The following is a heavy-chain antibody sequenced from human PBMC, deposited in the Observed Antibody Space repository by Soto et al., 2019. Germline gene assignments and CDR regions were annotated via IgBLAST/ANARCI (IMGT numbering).Heavy chain of an antibody. J-gene: IGHJ6*02. CDR1: GVTFTTYY. Sequence: GEPRKGFWTGSGVTFTTYYSAWVRLMPGRGLEWMGIIYPGDSDTRYNSSFEGQVTISADKSISTAYLQWKSLKASDTAIYYCARHRREWHNQYYYYYGMDVWGQGTTVTVSS. D-gene: IGHD3-3*01. V-gene: IGHV5-51*01. CDR2: IYPGDSDT. CDR3: ARHRREWHNQYYYYYGMDV.